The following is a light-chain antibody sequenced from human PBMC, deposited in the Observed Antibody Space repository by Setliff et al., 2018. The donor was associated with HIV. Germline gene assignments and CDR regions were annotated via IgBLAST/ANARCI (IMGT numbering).Light chain of an antibody. V-gene: IGLV2-18*02. J-gene: IGLJ1*01. CDR3: SSYTSSSTYV. CDR2: EAS. Sequence: QSVLTQPASVSGSPGQSITISCTGTSSDVGSYNLVSWYQQPPGTVPKLMIYEASNRPSGVPDRFSGSKSGNTASLTISGLQAEDEADYYCSSYTSSSTYVFGTGTKVTVL. CDR1: SSDVGSYNL.